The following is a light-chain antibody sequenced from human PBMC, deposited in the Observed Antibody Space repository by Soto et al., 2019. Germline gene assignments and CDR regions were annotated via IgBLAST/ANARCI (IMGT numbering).Light chain of an antibody. V-gene: IGKV1-6*01. CDR2: FAS. J-gene: IGKJ4*01. CDR3: LQESNYPLT. Sequence: AIQMTQSPSSLSASVGDRVTITCRASQGVRDDVGWYQQKPGKAPKLLIYFASTLQSGVPSRFSGSGSGTDFTLTISGLQSEDFATYYCLQESNYPLTFGGGTKVDIK. CDR1: QGVRDD.